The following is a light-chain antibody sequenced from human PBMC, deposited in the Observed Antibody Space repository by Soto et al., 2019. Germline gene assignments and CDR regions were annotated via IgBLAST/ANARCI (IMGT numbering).Light chain of an antibody. V-gene: IGLV2-14*03. CDR1: SSDVGGYNY. Sequence: QSALTQPASVSWSPGQSITISCTGTSSDVGGYNYVSWYQHHPGKAHKLIIYDVSNRPSGVSNRFSGSKSGNTASLTISGLQLEDEADYYCSSYTTSNTRQIVFGTGTKVTVL. J-gene: IGLJ1*01. CDR3: SSYTTSNTRQIV. CDR2: DVS.